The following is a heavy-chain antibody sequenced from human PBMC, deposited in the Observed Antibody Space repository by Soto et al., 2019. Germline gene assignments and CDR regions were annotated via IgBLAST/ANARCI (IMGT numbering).Heavy chain of an antibody. CDR1: GYSFTGYY. Sequence: GASVKVSCESSGYSFTGYYMHCVRQAPGQGLEWMGWINPNSGGTNYAQKFQGWVTMTRDTSISTAYMELSRLRSDDTAVYYCARAMSYSSGYYYYYYGMDVWGQGTTVTVS. D-gene: IGHD6-19*01. V-gene: IGHV1-2*04. CDR2: INPNSGGT. J-gene: IGHJ6*02. CDR3: ARAMSYSSGYYYYYYGMDV.